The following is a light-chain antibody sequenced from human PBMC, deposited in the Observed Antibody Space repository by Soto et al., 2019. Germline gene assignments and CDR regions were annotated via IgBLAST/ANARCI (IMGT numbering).Light chain of an antibody. V-gene: IGKV3-20*01. CDR1: QTMTRAY. J-gene: IGKJ2*01. Sequence: EIVLMQSPGTLSLSPGERATLSCRASQTMTRAYVAWYQQKPGQAPRLLIYAASYRATGISDKFSGSGSGTDFSLTISRLEPEDSAVYYCHQYHSPPQTFDQGTKVDIK. CDR3: HQYHSPPQT. CDR2: AAS.